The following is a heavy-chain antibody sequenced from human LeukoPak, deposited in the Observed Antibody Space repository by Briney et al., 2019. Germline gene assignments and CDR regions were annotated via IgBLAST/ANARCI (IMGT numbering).Heavy chain of an antibody. Sequence: GASVKVSCKASGGTFSSDGINWVRQAPGQGLEWMGWINPNSGGTNYAQKFQGRVTMTRDTSISTAYMELSRLRSDDTAVYYCAREEVVVVAATEYNWFDPWGQGTLVTVSS. J-gene: IGHJ5*02. V-gene: IGHV1-2*02. CDR1: GGTFSSDG. D-gene: IGHD2-15*01. CDR3: AREEVVVVAATEYNWFDP. CDR2: INPNSGGT.